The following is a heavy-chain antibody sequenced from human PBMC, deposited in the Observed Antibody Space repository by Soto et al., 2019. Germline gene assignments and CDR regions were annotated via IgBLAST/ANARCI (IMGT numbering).Heavy chain of an antibody. CDR1: GGTFSSYA. CDR3: ARVMSGDYFYWFDP. D-gene: IGHD4-17*01. Sequence: QVQLVQSGAEVKKPGSSVKVSCKASGGTFSSYAISWVRQAPGHGREWMGGIIHIFGTANYAQKLQGRVTITADESTSTAYMELSSLRSEDTAVYYCARVMSGDYFYWFDPWGQGTLVTVSS. J-gene: IGHJ5*02. V-gene: IGHV1-69*01. CDR2: IIHIFGTA.